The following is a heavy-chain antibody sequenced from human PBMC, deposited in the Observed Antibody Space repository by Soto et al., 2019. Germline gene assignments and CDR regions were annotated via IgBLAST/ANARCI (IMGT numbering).Heavy chain of an antibody. V-gene: IGHV3-53*04. D-gene: IGHD4-17*01. J-gene: IGHJ4*02. CDR2: IYSGGIT. Sequence: GGSLRLSCAASGLTVSSNYMGWVSKAPWKGLELVSFIYSGGITYYADSVKGRFTISRHNSKNTLYLLMNSLRAEDTAVYYFSRDFRPPYGVRYFDFWGQGTLVTVSS. CDR3: SRDFRPPYGVRYFDF. CDR1: GLTVSSNY.